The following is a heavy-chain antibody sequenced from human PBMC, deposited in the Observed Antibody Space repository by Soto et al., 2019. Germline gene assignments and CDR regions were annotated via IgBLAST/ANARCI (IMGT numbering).Heavy chain of an antibody. CDR2: INPNSGGT. CDR3: ARARECSGGSCYSADYYYGMDV. CDR1: AYTFTGYY. D-gene: IGHD2-15*01. Sequence: ASVKVSCKASAYTFTGYYMHWVRQAPGQGLEWMGWINPNSGGTNYAQKFQGRVTMTRDTSISTAYMELSRLRSDDTAVYYCARARECSGGSCYSADYYYGMDVWGQGTTVTV. V-gene: IGHV1-2*02. J-gene: IGHJ6*02.